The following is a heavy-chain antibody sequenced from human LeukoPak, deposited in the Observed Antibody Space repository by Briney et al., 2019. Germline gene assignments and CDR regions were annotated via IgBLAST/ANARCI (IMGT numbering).Heavy chain of an antibody. Sequence: ASVTVSCKPSGYTFTNYYVHWVRQAPGQGLEWMGYIIPDSGGADYDQRFQGRVTMTRDKSISTVYMELSSLRSDDTAVYYCSTEDKYCGSANCGKYWGQGTLVTVSS. CDR3: STEDKYCGSANCGKY. CDR1: GYTFTNYY. D-gene: IGHD2-2*01. V-gene: IGHV1-2*02. J-gene: IGHJ4*02. CDR2: IIPDSGGA.